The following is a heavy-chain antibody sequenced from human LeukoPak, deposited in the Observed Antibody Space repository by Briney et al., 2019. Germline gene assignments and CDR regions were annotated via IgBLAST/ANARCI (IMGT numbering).Heavy chain of an antibody. CDR3: ARDLVGGYSYGLGVFDF. J-gene: IGHJ4*02. V-gene: IGHV3-20*04. CDR1: GFTFDDYG. Sequence: GRSLRLSCAASGFTFDDYGMSWVRQAPGKGLEWVSGINWNGGSTGYADSVKGRFTISRDNAKNSLYLQMNSLRAEDTALYYCARDLVGGYSYGLGVFDFWGQGTLVTVSS. D-gene: IGHD5-18*01. CDR2: INWNGGST.